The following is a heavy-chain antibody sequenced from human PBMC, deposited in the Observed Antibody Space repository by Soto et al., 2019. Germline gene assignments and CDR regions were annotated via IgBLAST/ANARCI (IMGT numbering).Heavy chain of an antibody. CDR3: ARDLRRISSGWNNWFDP. J-gene: IGHJ5*02. D-gene: IGHD6-19*01. V-gene: IGHV1-18*01. CDR1: GYTFTSYG. CDR2: ISAYNGNT. Sequence: ASVKVSCKASGYTFTSYGISWVRQAPGQGLEWMGWISAYNGNTNYAQKLQGRVTMTTDTSTSTAYMELRSLRSDDTAVYYCARDLRRISSGWNNWFDPWGQGTLVTV.